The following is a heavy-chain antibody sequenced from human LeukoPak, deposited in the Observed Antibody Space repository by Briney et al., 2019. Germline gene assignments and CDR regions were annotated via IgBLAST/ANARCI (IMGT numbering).Heavy chain of an antibody. CDR1: GGSISSSSYY. Sequence: SETLSLTCTVSGGSISSSSYYWGWIRQPPGKGLEWIGSIYYSGSTCYNPSLKSRVTISVDTSKNQFSLKLSSVTAADTAVYYCARTVAGAYNWFDPWGQGTLVTVSS. CDR3: ARTVAGAYNWFDP. V-gene: IGHV4-39*01. D-gene: IGHD6-19*01. J-gene: IGHJ5*02. CDR2: IYYSGST.